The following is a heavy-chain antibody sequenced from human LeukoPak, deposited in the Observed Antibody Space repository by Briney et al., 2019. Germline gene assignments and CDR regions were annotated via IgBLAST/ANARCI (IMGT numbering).Heavy chain of an antibody. CDR2: ISSSSSYI. J-gene: IGHJ6*02. D-gene: IGHD2-15*01. Sequence: GGSLRLSCAASGFTFSSYSMNWVRQAPGKGLEWVSSISSSSSYIYYADSVKGRFTISRDNAKNSLYLQMNSLRAEDTAVYYCARDGGLYCSGGSCYYPPTAYYYGMDVWGQGTTVTVSS. V-gene: IGHV3-21*01. CDR1: GFTFSSYS. CDR3: ARDGGLYCSGGSCYYPPTAYYYGMDV.